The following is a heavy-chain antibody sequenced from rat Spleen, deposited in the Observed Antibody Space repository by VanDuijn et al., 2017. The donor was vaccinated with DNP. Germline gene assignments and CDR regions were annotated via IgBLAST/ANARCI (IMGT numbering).Heavy chain of an antibody. J-gene: IGHJ3*01. Sequence: EVQLVESGGGLVQPGRSLKLSCATSGFTFSDYYMAWVRQAPKKGLEWVASISYDGSSIYYGDSVKGRFTIFRDDAKNTQYLQMDSLRSEDTATYYCARHEDYSSYVYGFAYWGQGTLVTVSS. CDR3: ARHEDYSSYVYGFAY. CDR1: GFTFSDYY. CDR2: ISYDGSSI. V-gene: IGHV5-22*01. D-gene: IGHD1-2*01.